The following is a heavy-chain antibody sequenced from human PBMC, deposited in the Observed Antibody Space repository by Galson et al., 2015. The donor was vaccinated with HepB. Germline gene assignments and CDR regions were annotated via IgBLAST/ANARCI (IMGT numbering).Heavy chain of an antibody. CDR2: IKQDGSEK. D-gene: IGHD6-13*01. Sequence: SLRLSCAASGFTFSSYWMSWVRQAPGKGLEWVANIKQDGSEKYYVDSVKGRFTISRDNAKNSLYLQMNSLRAEDTAVYYCARGNIAAAGTDYFDYWGQGTLVTVSS. CDR3: ARGNIAAAGTDYFDY. J-gene: IGHJ4*02. CDR1: GFTFSSYW. V-gene: IGHV3-7*03.